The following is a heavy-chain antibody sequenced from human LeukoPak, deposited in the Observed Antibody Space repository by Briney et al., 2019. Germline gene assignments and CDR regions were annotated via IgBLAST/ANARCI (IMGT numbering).Heavy chain of an antibody. J-gene: IGHJ6*02. CDR3: AGEPTYYYDSSGYGMDV. V-gene: IGHV3-21*01. CDR1: GFTFGSYS. D-gene: IGHD3-22*01. Sequence: GGSLRLSCAASGFTFGSYSMNWVRQAPGKGLEWVSSISSSSSYIYYADSVKGRFTISRDNAKNSLYLQMNSLRAEDTAVYYCAGEPTYYYDSSGYGMDVWGQGTTVTVSS. CDR2: ISSSSSYI.